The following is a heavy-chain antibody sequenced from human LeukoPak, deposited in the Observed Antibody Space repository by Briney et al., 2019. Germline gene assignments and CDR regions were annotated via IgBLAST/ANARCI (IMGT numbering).Heavy chain of an antibody. Sequence: PGGSLRLSCAASGFTFDDYAMHWVRQAPGKGLEWVSGISWNSGSIGYADSVKGRFTISRDNAKNSLYLQMNSLRAEDTAVYYCASWGRAAAGTPYWGQGTLVTVSS. CDR2: ISWNSGSI. V-gene: IGHV3-9*01. J-gene: IGHJ4*02. CDR3: ASWGRAAAGTPY. D-gene: IGHD6-13*01. CDR1: GFTFDDYA.